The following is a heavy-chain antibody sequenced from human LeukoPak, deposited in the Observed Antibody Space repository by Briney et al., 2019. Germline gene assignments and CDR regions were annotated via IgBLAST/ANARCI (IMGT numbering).Heavy chain of an antibody. V-gene: IGHV4-59*08. Sequence: SETLSLTCTVSGGSFSSFYWRWIRQPPGKGLEWIGYAYYGGSTNYRPSLKSRVTISVDTSKNQFSLTLSSVTAADTAVYYCARRFGGYSNFDFWGQGILVTVSS. CDR2: AYYGGST. CDR1: GGSFSSFY. D-gene: IGHD5-12*01. J-gene: IGHJ4*02. CDR3: ARRFGGYSNFDF.